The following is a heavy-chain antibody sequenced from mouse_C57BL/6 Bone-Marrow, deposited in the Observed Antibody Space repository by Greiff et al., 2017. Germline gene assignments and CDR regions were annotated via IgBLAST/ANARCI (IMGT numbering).Heavy chain of an antibody. D-gene: IGHD2-1*01. J-gene: IGHJ3*01. CDR2: INPNNGGT. CDR3: ARGFYYGNYGGFAY. Sequence: EVQLQQSGPVLVKPGASVKMSCKASGYTFTDYYMNWVKQSPGKSLEWIGVINPNNGGTSYNQKFKGKATLTVDKSSSTAYMELNSLTSEDAAFYCCARGFYYGNYGGFAYWGQETLVTVSA. V-gene: IGHV1-19*01. CDR1: GYTFTDYY.